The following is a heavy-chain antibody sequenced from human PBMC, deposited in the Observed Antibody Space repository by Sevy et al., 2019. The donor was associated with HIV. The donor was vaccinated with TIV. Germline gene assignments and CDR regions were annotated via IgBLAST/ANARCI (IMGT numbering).Heavy chain of an antibody. CDR3: AREGCTKPHDY. CDR2: FSFGCGRI. V-gene: IGHV3-23*01. CDR1: GFTFSKYS. D-gene: IGHD2-8*01. J-gene: IGHJ4*02. Sequence: GGSLRLSCEASGFTFSKYSMSWVRQAPGKGLEWVSTFSFGCGRINYADSVKGRFTVSRDDSKNTLYLQMNSLRAEDTAVYYCAREGCTKPHDYWGQGTLVTVSS.